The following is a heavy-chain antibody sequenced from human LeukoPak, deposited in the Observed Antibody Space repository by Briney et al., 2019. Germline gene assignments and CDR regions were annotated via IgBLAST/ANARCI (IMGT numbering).Heavy chain of an antibody. J-gene: IGHJ3*02. CDR3: AKDYRSGSFLPSDASDI. CDR1: GFTFSSYG. CDR2: ISFVGSNK. Sequence: SGGSLRLSCAASGFTFSSYGMHWVRQAPGKGLEWVAVISFVGSNKYYGDSVKGRFTISRDNSKNTLFLQMNSLRVEDTAVYYCAKDYRSGSFLPSDASDIWGQGTMVTVSS. V-gene: IGHV3-30*18. D-gene: IGHD1-26*01.